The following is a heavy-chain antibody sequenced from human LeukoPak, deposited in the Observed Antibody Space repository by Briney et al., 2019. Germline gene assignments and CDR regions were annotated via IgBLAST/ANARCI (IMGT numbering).Heavy chain of an antibody. J-gene: IGHJ5*02. CDR2: MYTSGST. D-gene: IGHD2-2*02. Sequence: SETLSLSCTLSGGSISSGNYAWSWIRQRAGKGLEWIGRMYTSGSTNYNPSLKSRVTISVDTSKNQFSLKLSSVTAADTAVYYCARGVVRTAAIKGGWFDPWGQGTLVTVSS. CDR1: GGSISSGNYA. CDR3: ARGVVRTAAIKGGWFDP. V-gene: IGHV4-61*02.